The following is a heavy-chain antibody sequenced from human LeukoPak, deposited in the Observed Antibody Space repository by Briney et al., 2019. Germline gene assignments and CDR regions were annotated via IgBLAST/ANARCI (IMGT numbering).Heavy chain of an antibody. V-gene: IGHV1-24*01. D-gene: IGHD3-22*01. CDR1: GYTLTELS. CDR3: ATSPSKAYDSSGYYSRFDY. CDR2: FDPEDGET. J-gene: IGHJ4*02. Sequence: ASVKVSCKVSGYTLTELSMHWVRQAPGKGLEWMGGFDPEDGETIYAQKFQGRVTMTEDTSTDTAYMELSSLRSEDTAVYYCATSPSKAYDSSGYYSRFDYWGQGTLVTVSS.